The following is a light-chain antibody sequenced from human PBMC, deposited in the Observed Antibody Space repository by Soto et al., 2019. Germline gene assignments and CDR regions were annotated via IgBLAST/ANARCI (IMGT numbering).Light chain of an antibody. CDR1: QSVLYSSNNKNY. J-gene: IGKJ4*01. V-gene: IGKV4-1*01. CDR2: WAS. CDR3: QQYYSTPLT. Sequence: DILITQSPHSLTVSLGDWATINRKSSQSVLYSSNNKNYLAWYQQKQGQPPKLXIYWASTRESGVPDRFSGSRYGTDFNLTISSLQAEDVAVYYCQQYYSTPLTFGGGTKVDIK.